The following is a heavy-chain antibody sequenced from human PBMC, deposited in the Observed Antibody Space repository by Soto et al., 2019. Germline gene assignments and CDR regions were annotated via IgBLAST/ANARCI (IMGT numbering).Heavy chain of an antibody. J-gene: IGHJ4*02. CDR1: GGSISSYF. Sequence: PSHTVSLTCTPSGGSISSYFWSWIRQPPGKGLVWIGYIYDSGSTSYNPSLKSRVTISVDTSKHQFSLKLSSVTSADTAVYCRARCGGYDYSIGHSGDHYFDSCCPGTPVTV. D-gene: IGHD3-22*01. CDR2: IYDSGST. V-gene: IGHV4-59*01. CDR3: ARCGGYDYSIGHSGDHYFDS.